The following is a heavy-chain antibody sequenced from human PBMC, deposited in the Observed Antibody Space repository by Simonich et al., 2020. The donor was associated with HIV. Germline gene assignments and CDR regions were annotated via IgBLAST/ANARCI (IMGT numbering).Heavy chain of an antibody. CDR3: ASCGGDCYHFDY. V-gene: IGHV4-34*01. D-gene: IGHD2-21*02. CDR2: INHSGST. J-gene: IGHJ4*02. Sequence: QVQLQQWGAGLLKPSETLSLICAVYGEFLSGYYWSWIRQPPGKRLEWIGEINHSGSTNYNPSRKSRVTISVDTSKNQFSLKLSSVTAADTAVYYCASCGGDCYHFDYWGQGTLVTVSS. CDR1: GEFLSGYY.